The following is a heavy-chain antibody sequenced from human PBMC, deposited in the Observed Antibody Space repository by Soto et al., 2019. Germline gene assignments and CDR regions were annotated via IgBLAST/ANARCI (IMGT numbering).Heavy chain of an antibody. CDR3: ARPYDSSQSPRFDY. D-gene: IGHD3-22*01. CDR1: GYSFTTYG. J-gene: IGHJ4*02. Sequence: ASVKVSCKASGYSFTTYGIFWVRQAPGQGLEWMGWISPYNGKTNYAQDLQGRVSMTTDTSTTTAYMELRSLRSDDTAVYYCARPYDSSQSPRFDYWGQGTLVTVSS. CDR2: ISPYNGKT. V-gene: IGHV1-18*01.